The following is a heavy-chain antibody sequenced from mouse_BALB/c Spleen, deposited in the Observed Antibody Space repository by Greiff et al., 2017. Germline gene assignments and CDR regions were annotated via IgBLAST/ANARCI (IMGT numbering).Heavy chain of an antibody. V-gene: IGHV5-4*02. CDR3: ARDEDYYGSSSMDY. Sequence: EVHLVESGGGLVKPGGSLKLSCAASGFTFSDYYMYWVRQTPEKRLEWVATISDGGSYTYYPDSVKGRFTISRDNAKNNLYLQMSSLKSEDTAMYYCARDEDYYGSSSMDYWGQGTSVTVSS. D-gene: IGHD1-1*01. CDR1: GFTFSDYY. J-gene: IGHJ4*01. CDR2: ISDGGSYT.